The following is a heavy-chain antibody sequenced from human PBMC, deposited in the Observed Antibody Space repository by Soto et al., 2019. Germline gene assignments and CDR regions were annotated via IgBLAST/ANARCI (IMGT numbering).Heavy chain of an antibody. CDR2: IRSGSSDI. V-gene: IGHV3-48*01. D-gene: IGHD6-19*01. CDR3: ARGKLLSGGFDY. CDR1: GFSVNTYD. Sequence: EVQLVESGGGLVQPGGSLRLSCAASGFSVNTYDVNWVRQAPGKGLEWISYIRSGSSDIDYADSVRGRFTISSAKAKTSLFLPMSSLRVDDPTVYYCARGKLLSGGFDYWGQGSLVTVSS. J-gene: IGHJ4*02.